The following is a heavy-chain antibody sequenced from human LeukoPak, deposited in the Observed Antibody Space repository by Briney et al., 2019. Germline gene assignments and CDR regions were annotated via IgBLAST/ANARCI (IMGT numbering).Heavy chain of an antibody. J-gene: IGHJ4*02. Sequence: KPSETLSLTCTVSGGSISTYFWSWIRQPPGKGLEWIGHIYFSGSTNYNPSLESRVTMSVDTSKNQFSLTLSSVTAADTAVYYCARHKSSGSYPLDYWGQGILVTVSS. CDR2: IYFSGST. D-gene: IGHD3-22*01. V-gene: IGHV4-59*08. CDR1: GGSISTYF. CDR3: ARHKSSGSYPLDY.